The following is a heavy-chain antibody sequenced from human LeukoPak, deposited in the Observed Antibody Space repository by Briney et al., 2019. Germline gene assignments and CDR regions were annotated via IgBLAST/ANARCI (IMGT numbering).Heavy chain of an antibody. Sequence: SQTLILTCAISGDSVSSDSAAWNWIRQSPSRGLEWLGRTYYRSKWYNDYSAFVKSRIIINPDTSKNQFSLQLNFVTPEDTAVYYCARAVAGTEGWFNSWGQGTLVTVSS. CDR1: GDSVSSDSAA. V-gene: IGHV6-1*01. CDR3: ARAVAGTEGWFNS. D-gene: IGHD1-1*01. J-gene: IGHJ5*01. CDR2: TYYRSKWYN.